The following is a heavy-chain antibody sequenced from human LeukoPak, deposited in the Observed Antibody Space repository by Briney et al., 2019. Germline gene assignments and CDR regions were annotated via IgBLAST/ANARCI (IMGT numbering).Heavy chain of an antibody. J-gene: IGHJ6*03. V-gene: IGHV4-39*07. CDR1: GGSISSSSYY. Sequence: SETLSLTCTVSGGSISSSSYYWGWIRQPPGKGLEWIGSIYSSGSTYYNPSLKSRVTISVDTSKNQFSLKLSSVTAADTAVYYCAREIMVYAIPGTDYYYYMDVWGKGTTVTVSS. CDR2: IYSSGST. D-gene: IGHD2-8*01. CDR3: AREIMVYAIPGTDYYYYMDV.